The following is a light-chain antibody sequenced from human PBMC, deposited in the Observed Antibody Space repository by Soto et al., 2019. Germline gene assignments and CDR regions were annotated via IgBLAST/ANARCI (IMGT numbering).Light chain of an antibody. CDR2: DVS. CDR3: SSYTSSSTLV. Sequence: QSALTQPASVSGSPGQSITISCTGTSSDVGDYNYVSWYQQHPGKAPKVMIYDVSNRPSGVSNRFSGSKSGNTASLTISGLRAEDEADYYCSSYTSSSTLVFGTGTKVTVL. V-gene: IGLV2-14*01. CDR1: SSDVGDYNY. J-gene: IGLJ1*01.